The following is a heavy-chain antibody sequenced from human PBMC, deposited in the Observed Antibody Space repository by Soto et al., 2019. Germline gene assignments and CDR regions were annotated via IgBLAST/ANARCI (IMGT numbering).Heavy chain of an antibody. CDR3: ARHVVLLWFEPVDGHYCGMDV. CDR1: GGSISSSSYY. CDR2: IYYSGST. J-gene: IGHJ6*02. D-gene: IGHD3-10*01. V-gene: IGHV4-39*01. Sequence: QLQLQESGPGLVKPSETLSLTCTVSGGSISSSSYYWGWIRQPPGKGLEWIGSIYYSGSTYYNPPLKSRVAIYVDTSKNQFSMKLSSVTAADTAVYYCARHVVLLWFEPVDGHYCGMDVWGQGTTVTVSS.